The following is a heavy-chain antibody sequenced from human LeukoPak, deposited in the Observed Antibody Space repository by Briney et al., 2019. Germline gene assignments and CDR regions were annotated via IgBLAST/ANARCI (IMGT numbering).Heavy chain of an antibody. CDR1: GFTFSSYE. CDR3: AGALDWELQFYYYGMDV. CDR2: ISSSGSTI. J-gene: IGHJ6*02. Sequence: PGGSLRLSCAASGFTFSSYEMNWVRQAPGKGLEWVSYISSSGSTIYYADSVKGRFTISRDNAKNTLYLQMNSLRAEDTAVYYCAGALDWELQFYYYGMDVWGQGTTVTVSS. V-gene: IGHV3-48*03. D-gene: IGHD1-26*01.